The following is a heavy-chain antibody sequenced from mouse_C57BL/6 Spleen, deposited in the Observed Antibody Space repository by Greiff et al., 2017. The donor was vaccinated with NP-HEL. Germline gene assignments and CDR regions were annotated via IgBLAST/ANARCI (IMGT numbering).Heavy chain of an antibody. CDR1: GFTFSSYA. D-gene: IGHD2-3*01. CDR3: ARDRDGIVYYFDY. Sequence: EVQLVESGGGLVKPGGSLKLSCAASGFTFSSYAMSWVRQTPEKRLEWVATISDGGSYTYYPDNVKGRFTISRDNAKNNLYLQMSHLKSEDTAMYYWARDRDGIVYYFDYWGQGTTLTVSS. CDR2: ISDGGSYT. J-gene: IGHJ2*01. V-gene: IGHV5-4*01.